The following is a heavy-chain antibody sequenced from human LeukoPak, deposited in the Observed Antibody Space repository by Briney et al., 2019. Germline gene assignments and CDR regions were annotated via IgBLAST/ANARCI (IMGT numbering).Heavy chain of an antibody. Sequence: SETLSLTCAVYGGSFSGYYWSWIRQPPGKGLEWIGEINYSGSTYYNPSLKSRVTISVDTSKNQFSLKLSSVTAADTAVYYCARDLGSSWYYYYYGMDVWGQGTTVTVSS. CDR3: ARDLGSSWYYYYYGMDV. J-gene: IGHJ6*02. CDR2: INYSGST. CDR1: GGSFSGYY. V-gene: IGHV4-34*01. D-gene: IGHD6-13*01.